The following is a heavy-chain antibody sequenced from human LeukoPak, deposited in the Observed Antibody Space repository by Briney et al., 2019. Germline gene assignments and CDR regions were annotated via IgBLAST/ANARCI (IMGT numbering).Heavy chain of an antibody. CDR1: LYTLTGYY. CDR3: ARDREPNYYDSSGYYYEPFDY. D-gene: IGHD3-22*01. Sequence: ASVKVSFTASLYTLTGYYMHWVRQAPGHGLEWMGWINPNRGGTNYAQKLQGRVTKTTDTSTSTAYMELRSLRSDDTAVYYCARDREPNYYDSSGYYYEPFDYWGQGTLVTVSS. J-gene: IGHJ4*02. CDR2: INPNRGGT. V-gene: IGHV1-2*02.